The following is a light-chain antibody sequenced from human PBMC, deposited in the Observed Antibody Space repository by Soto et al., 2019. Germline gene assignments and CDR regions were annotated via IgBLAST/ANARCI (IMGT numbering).Light chain of an antibody. CDR3: MQATHVPHT. CDR1: QSLVYTDGNTF. V-gene: IGKV2-24*01. J-gene: IGKJ4*01. Sequence: VMTQTPLSSPVALGQPASISCKSSQSLVYTDGNTFLNWFHQRPGQPPRLLIYKVSDRFSGVPDRFSGSGAGTDFKLKINRVEAEDVGVYYCMQATHVPHTFGGGTKVEIK. CDR2: KVS.